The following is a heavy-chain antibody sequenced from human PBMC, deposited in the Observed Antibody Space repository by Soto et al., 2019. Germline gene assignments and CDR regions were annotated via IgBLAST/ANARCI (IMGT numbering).Heavy chain of an antibody. CDR3: ARAAFGDFPIDY. CDR2: INSDGSGT. CDR1: GFTCSSYW. J-gene: IGHJ4*02. Sequence: QPGGSLRLCCAASGFTCSSYWLHWVLQAPGKGLVWVSRINSDGSGTTYADSVKGRFTISRDNAKNTLYLQMNSLRAEDTAVYYCARAAFGDFPIDYWGQGPQVTVSS. D-gene: IGHD3-10*01. V-gene: IGHV3-74*01.